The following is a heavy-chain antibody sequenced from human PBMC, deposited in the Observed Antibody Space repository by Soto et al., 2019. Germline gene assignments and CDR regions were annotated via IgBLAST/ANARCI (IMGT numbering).Heavy chain of an antibody. CDR3: ARDRVGGYYYDYFDY. J-gene: IGHJ4*02. CDR1: GFTVSSNY. D-gene: IGHD3-22*01. V-gene: IGHV3-66*01. Sequence: EVQLVESGGGLVQRGGSLRLSCAASGFTVSSNYMSWVRQAPGKGLEWVSVIYSGGSTYYADSVKGRFTISRDNSKNTLYLQMNSLRAEDTAVYYCARDRVGGYYYDYFDYWGQGTLVTVSS. CDR2: IYSGGST.